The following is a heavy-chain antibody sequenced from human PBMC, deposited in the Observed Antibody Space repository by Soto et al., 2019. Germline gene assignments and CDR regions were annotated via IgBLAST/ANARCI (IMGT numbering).Heavy chain of an antibody. V-gene: IGHV4-59*12. J-gene: IGHJ4*02. D-gene: IGHD1-26*01. CDR3: VRVGVGIGNHFDS. CDR1: NGSISGFY. Sequence: SETLSLTRSVSNGSISGFYWTWIRQPPGKILEWIGYIHYSGRTDYNPSLTSRATMSVDTSKNQFSLNLKSITAADTAVYYCVRVGVGIGNHFDSWGRGTLVTVSS. CDR2: IHYSGRT.